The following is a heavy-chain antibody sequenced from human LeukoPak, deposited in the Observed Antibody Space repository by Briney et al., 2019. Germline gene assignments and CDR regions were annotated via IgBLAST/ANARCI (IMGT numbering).Heavy chain of an antibody. D-gene: IGHD6-25*01. J-gene: IGHJ4*02. CDR2: INHSGST. V-gene: IGHV4-34*01. Sequence: PSETLSLTCAVYGGSFSGYYWSWIRQPPGKGLEWIGEINHSGSTNYNPSLKSRVTISVDTSKNQFSLKLSSVTAADTAVYYCARGTKPKRYSSGWVRSEGGVDYWGQGTLVTVSS. CDR1: GGSFSGYY. CDR3: ARGTKPKRYSSGWVRSEGGVDY.